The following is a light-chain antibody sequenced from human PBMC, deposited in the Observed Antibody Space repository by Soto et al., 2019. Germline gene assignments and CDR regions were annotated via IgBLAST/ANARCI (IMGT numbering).Light chain of an antibody. CDR1: SSDVGGYNF. CDR2: DVS. J-gene: IGLJ3*02. CDR3: CSYAGSYTWV. V-gene: IGLV2-11*01. Sequence: QSALTQPRSVSGSPGQSVTISCTGTSSDVGGYNFVSWYQQHPGKALKLIIYDVSERPSGVPGRFSGSKSANTASLTISGLQAEDEADYYCCSYAGSYTWVFGGGTKLTVL.